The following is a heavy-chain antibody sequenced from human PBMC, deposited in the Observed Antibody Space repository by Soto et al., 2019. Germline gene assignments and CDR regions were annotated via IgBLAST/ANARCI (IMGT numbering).Heavy chain of an antibody. CDR1: GGSVSSSNW. CDR3: ARVPGVMVSADDAFDI. CDR2: IYHSGSA. Sequence: QVQLQESGPGLVKPSGTLSLTCAVSGGSVSSSNWWSWVRQSPGKGLEWMGEIYHSGSAHYNPSLKSRATISLDKSKNQFSLRLTSVTAADTAVYYCARVPGVMVSADDAFDIWGPGTRVIVSS. D-gene: IGHD2-21*02. V-gene: IGHV4-4*02. J-gene: IGHJ3*02.